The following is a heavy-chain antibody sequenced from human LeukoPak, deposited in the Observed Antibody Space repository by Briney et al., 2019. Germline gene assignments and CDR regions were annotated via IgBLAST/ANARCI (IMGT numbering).Heavy chain of an antibody. CDR3: ATDNYGTLDY. V-gene: IGHV1-2*02. J-gene: IGHJ4*02. Sequence: ASVKVSCKASGYTFTDYYTHWVRRAPGQGLEWMGWIDPRSGGTRCTQKFQGRVTMTRDTSIGTVYLDLSGLTFDDTAVYYCATDNYGTLDYWGQGTLVTVSS. D-gene: IGHD3-16*01. CDR2: IDPRSGGT. CDR1: GYTFTDYY.